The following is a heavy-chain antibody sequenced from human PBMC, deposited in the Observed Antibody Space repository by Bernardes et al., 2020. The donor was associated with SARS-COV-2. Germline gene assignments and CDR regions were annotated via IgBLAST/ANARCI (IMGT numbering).Heavy chain of an antibody. CDR1: GFTFSDYY. J-gene: IGHJ4*02. CDR2: LNGSSSYT. Sequence: GGSLRLSCAASGFTFSDYYMNWIRRAPGKGLEWLSQLNGSSSYTNYADSVKGRFTISRDNAKNSLYLQMNSLRAEDTAVYYCARGGTRGYSSGWYYALDYWGQGILVTVSS. D-gene: IGHD6-13*01. CDR3: ARGGTRGYSSGWYYALDY. V-gene: IGHV3-11*05.